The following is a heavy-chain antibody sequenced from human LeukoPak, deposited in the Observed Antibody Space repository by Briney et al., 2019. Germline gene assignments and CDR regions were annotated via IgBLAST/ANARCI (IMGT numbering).Heavy chain of an antibody. CDR3: ARAFYGYFTYYYYGMDV. CDR1: GYTFTSYY. CDR2: INPSGGST. D-gene: IGHD5-18*01. Sequence: ASVKVSCKASGYTFTSYYMHWVRQAPGQGLEWMGIINPSGGSTSYAQKFQGRVTMTRDTSTSTVYMELSSLRSEDTAVYYCARAFYGYFTYYYYGMDVWGQGTTVTVSS. V-gene: IGHV1-46*01. J-gene: IGHJ6*02.